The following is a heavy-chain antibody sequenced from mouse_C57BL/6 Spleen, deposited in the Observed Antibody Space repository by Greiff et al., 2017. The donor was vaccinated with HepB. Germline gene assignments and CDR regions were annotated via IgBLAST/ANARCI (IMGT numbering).Heavy chain of an antibody. D-gene: IGHD4-1*01. CDR2: ISGGGGNT. CDR1: GFTFSSYT. CDR3: ARLTGTWAY. V-gene: IGHV5-9*01. Sequence: EVKLVESGGGLVKPGGSLKLSCAASGFTFSSYTMSWVRQTPEKRLEWVATISGGGGNTYYPDSVKGRFTISRDNAKNTLYMQMSSLRSEDTALYYCARLTGTWAYWGQGTLVTVSA. J-gene: IGHJ3*01.